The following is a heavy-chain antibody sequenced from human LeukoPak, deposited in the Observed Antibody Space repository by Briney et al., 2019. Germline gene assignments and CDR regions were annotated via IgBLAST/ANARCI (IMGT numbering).Heavy chain of an antibody. CDR3: ARSRWVYGSHQNSFLDY. CDR2: ITHSGSAT. J-gene: IGHJ4*02. Sequence: PGGSLRLSCAASGFRFSDYYMSWIRQAPGKGLEWLSYITHSGSATYYADSVRGRFTISRDNANNSVYLQINSLRAGDTALYFCARSRWVYGSHQNSFLDYWGQGTLVTVSS. CDR1: GFRFSDYY. D-gene: IGHD3-10*01. V-gene: IGHV3-11*01.